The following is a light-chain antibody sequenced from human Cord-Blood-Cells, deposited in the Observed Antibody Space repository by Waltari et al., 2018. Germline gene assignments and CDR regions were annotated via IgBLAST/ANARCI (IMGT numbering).Light chain of an antibody. J-gene: IGLJ1*01. V-gene: IGLV3-25*02. Sequence: SYELTQPPSVSVSPGQTARITCPGDALPKPYAYGYQQKPGQAPVLVIYKDSERPSGIPERFSGSSSGTTVTLTISGVQAEDEADYYCQSADSSGTYYVFGTGTKVTVL. CDR2: KDS. CDR1: ALPKPY. CDR3: QSADSSGTYYV.